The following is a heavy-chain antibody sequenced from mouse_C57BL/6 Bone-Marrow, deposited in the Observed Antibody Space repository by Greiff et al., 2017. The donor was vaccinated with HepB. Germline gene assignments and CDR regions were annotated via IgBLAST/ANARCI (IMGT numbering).Heavy chain of an antibody. Sequence: EVKLVESGGGLVQPGGSMKLSCVASGFTFSNYWMNWVRQSPEKGLEWVAQIRLKSDNYATHYAESVKGRFTISRDDSKSSVYLQMNNLRAEDTGIYYCIDSLVAWFAYWGQGTLVTVSA. V-gene: IGHV6-3*01. CDR3: IDSLVAWFAY. D-gene: IGHD6-2*01. CDR2: IRLKSDNYAT. J-gene: IGHJ3*01. CDR1: GFTFSNYW.